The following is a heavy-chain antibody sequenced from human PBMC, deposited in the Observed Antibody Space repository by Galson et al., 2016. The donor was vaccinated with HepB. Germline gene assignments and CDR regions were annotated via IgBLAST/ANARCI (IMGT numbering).Heavy chain of an antibody. CDR2: ISTGNENT. Sequence: SVTVSCKASGYIFTNYAMHWVRQAPGQRLELMGWISTGNENTKYSQNFQGRVAFTRDTSASTASMELASLRSEDTAVYSCAALDLGDYWGQGTLVTVSS. J-gene: IGHJ4*02. CDR3: AALDLGDY. CDR1: GYIFTNYA. D-gene: IGHD3-9*01. V-gene: IGHV1-3*04.